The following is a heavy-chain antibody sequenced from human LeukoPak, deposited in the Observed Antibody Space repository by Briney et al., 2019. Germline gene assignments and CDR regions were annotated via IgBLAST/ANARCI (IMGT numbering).Heavy chain of an antibody. D-gene: IGHD2-2*01. CDR2: ISTDGGSP. J-gene: IGHJ4*02. CDR1: GFTFSSYA. Sequence: GGSLRLSCAASGFTFSSYAMHWVRQAPGKGLEYVSAISTDGGSPYYANSVKGRFTISRDNSKNTLYLRMGSLRAEDMAVYYCARWSSTSCYDYWGQGTLVTVSS. CDR3: ARWSSTSCYDY. V-gene: IGHV3-64*01.